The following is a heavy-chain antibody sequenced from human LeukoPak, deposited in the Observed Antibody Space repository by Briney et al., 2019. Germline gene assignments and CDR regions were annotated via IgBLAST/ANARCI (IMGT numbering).Heavy chain of an antibody. CDR1: GFTLSSYG. J-gene: IGHJ4*02. CDR2: IRYDGTNK. Sequence: GGALRVSCAASGFTLSSYGMHWVRQAPGEGLEWVAFIRYDGTNKYYADSVMRRVSISRDNSKNTLYLQMNSLRAEDTDVYYCARKNGLDYWGQGTLVTVSS. V-gene: IGHV3-30*02. CDR3: ARKNGLDY.